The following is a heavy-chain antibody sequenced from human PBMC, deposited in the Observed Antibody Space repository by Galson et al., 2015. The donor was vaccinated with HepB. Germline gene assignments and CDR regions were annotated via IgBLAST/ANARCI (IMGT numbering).Heavy chain of an antibody. CDR1: GESFSGYF. V-gene: IGHV4-34*01. D-gene: IGHD1-26*01. CDR3: ASILVNIVGETMRAEVEA. Sequence: ETLSLTCAVYGESFSGYFWTWIRQPPGKGLEWIGEINHTGSTNYNPSLKSRVTISVDTSKNHFSLNLRSVTAADTAVYYCASILVNIVGETMRAEVEAWGQGTLVTVSS. CDR2: INHTGST. J-gene: IGHJ5*02.